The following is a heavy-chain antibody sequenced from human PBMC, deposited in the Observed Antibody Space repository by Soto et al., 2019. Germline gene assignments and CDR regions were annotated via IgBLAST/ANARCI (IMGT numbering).Heavy chain of an antibody. CDR3: AKDRGLAESGTWSHYYYGMDV. Sequence: PGGSLRLSCAASGFTFSSHWMHWVRQAPGKGLVWVSRINTDGSSYYYGDSVRGRFTISRDTSKNTLFLEMNSLTTADTAVYYCAKDRGLAESGTWSHYYYGMDVWGHGTSVTVSS. D-gene: IGHD1-26*01. CDR2: INTDGSSY. CDR1: GFTFSSHW. V-gene: IGHV3-NL1*01. J-gene: IGHJ6*02.